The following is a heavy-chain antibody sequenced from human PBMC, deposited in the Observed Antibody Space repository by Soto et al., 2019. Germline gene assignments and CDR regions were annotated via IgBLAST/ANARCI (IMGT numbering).Heavy chain of an antibody. D-gene: IGHD6-6*01. V-gene: IGHV3-53*02. CDR1: GFTVSGNY. CDR3: ASTRGSSYDY. J-gene: IGHJ4*02. CDR2: IYNGGGT. Sequence: EVQLVETGGGLIQPGGSLRLSCAASGFTVSGNYMSWVRQAPGKGLEWVSVIYNGGGTYYADSVKGRFTISRDHSKNTLSLQMTSLRAEDTAVYYCASTRGSSYDYWGQGTLVTVSS.